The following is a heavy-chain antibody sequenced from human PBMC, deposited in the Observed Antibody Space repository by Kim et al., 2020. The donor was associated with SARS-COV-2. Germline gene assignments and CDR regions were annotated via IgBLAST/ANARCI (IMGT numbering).Heavy chain of an antibody. D-gene: IGHD6-6*01. V-gene: IGHV3-30-3*01. CDR3: ARAGAARPYYFDY. CDR1: GFTFSSYA. J-gene: IGHJ4*02. Sequence: GGSLRLSCAASGFTFSSYAMHWVRQAPGKGLEWVAVISYDGSNKYYADSVKGRFTISRDNSKNTLYLQMNSLRAEDTAVYYCARAGAARPYYFDYWGQGT. CDR2: ISYDGSNK.